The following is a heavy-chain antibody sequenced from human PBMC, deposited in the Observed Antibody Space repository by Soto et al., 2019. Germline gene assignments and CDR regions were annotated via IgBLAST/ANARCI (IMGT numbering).Heavy chain of an antibody. CDR3: ARAVSIIFGVVGWFDP. J-gene: IGHJ5*02. Sequence: ASVKVSCKASGYTFTSYYMHWGRQAPGQGLEWMGIINPSDGSARYAQKFQDRVTMTRDTSTSTVYMELSSLRSQDTAVYYCARAVSIIFGVVGWFDPWGQGTLVTVSS. V-gene: IGHV1-46*03. CDR2: INPSDGSA. D-gene: IGHD3-3*01. CDR1: GYTFTSYY.